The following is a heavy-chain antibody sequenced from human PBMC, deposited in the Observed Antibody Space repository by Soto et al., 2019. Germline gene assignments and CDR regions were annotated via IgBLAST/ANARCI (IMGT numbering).Heavy chain of an antibody. D-gene: IGHD2-2*01. CDR1: VFTFISYE. CDR3: AVSSSAKTYYYYGMDV. V-gene: IGHV3-48*03. J-gene: IGHJ6*02. CDR2: ISSSGSTI. Sequence: GWSLRLSCASSVFTFISYEMNWVRQAPGEGLEWVSYISSSGSTIYYADSVKGRFTISRDNAKNSLYLQMNSLRAEDTAVYYCAVSSSAKTYYYYGMDVWGQGTTVTVSS.